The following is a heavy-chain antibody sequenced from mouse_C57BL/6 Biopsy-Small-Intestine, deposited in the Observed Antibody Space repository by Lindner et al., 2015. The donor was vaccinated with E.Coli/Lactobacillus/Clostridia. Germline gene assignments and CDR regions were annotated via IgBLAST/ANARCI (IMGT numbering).Heavy chain of an antibody. CDR3: ARLDYYGNSYDWYFDV. Sequence: VQLQESGPELVKPGASVKISCKASGYSFTDYNMNWVKQSNGKSLEWIGVINPNYGATSYNQKFRGKATMTVDQSSSTAYMQLNSLTSEDSAVYYCARLDYYGNSYDWYFDVWGTGTTVTVSS. J-gene: IGHJ1*03. D-gene: IGHD1-1*01. V-gene: IGHV1-39*01. CDR1: GYSFTDYN. CDR2: INPNYGAT.